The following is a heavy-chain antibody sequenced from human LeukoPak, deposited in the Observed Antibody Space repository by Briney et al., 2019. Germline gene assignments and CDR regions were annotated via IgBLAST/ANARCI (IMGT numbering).Heavy chain of an antibody. CDR3: ARDEYYGSGNY. Sequence: PSETLSLTCTVSGGSISSSSYYWGWIRQPPGKGLEWIGSIYYSGSTYYNPSLKSRVTISVDTSKNQFSLKLSSVTAADTAVYYCARDEYYGSGNYWGQGTLVTVSS. J-gene: IGHJ4*02. D-gene: IGHD3-10*01. CDR1: GGSISSSSYY. CDR2: IYYSGST. V-gene: IGHV4-39*07.